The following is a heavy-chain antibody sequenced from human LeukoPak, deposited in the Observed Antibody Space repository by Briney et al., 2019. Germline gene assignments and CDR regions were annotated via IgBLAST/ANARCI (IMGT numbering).Heavy chain of an antibody. CDR1: GDSVSSNSAD. CDR2: TRYRSKWYN. CDR3: ARGLRFGFDY. Sequence: SQTLSLTCATSGDSVSSNSADWNWIRQSPSRGLEWLGRTRYRSKWYNDYAVFVKSRITINSDTSKNQFSLQLNSVTPEDTAVYYCARGLRFGFDYWGQGTLVTVSS. D-gene: IGHD3-16*01. V-gene: IGHV6-1*01. J-gene: IGHJ4*02.